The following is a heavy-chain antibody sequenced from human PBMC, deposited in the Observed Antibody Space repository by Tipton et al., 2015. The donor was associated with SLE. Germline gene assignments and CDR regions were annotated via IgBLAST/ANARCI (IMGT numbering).Heavy chain of an antibody. D-gene: IGHD4-17*01. J-gene: IGHJ4*02. CDR2: IYTSGST. CDR1: GGSISSGSYY. V-gene: IGHV4-61*09. Sequence: TLSLTCTVSGGSISSGSYYWSWIRQPAGKGLEWIGYIYTSGSTNYNPSLKSRVTMSVDTSKNQFSLKLTSVTAADTAVYYCARGYGDTGYWGQGTLVTVSS. CDR3: ARGYGDTGY.